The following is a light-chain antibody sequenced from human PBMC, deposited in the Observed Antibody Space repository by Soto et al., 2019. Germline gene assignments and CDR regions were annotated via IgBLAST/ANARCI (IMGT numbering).Light chain of an antibody. CDR3: QQYNTFST. V-gene: IGKV1-5*01. CDR1: QTINNW. J-gene: IGKJ1*01. CDR2: HVS. Sequence: IQMTQSPSTLSASVGDRVTIACRASQTINNWLAWYQQKPGKAPKLLIYHVSTLASGVPLRFSGSGSGTEFTLTISSLQPDDFATYYCQQYNTFSTFGRGTKVDIK.